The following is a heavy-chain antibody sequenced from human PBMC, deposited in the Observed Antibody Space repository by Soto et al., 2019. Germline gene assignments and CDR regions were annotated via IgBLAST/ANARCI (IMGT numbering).Heavy chain of an antibody. CDR1: GYTFTSYA. V-gene: IGHV1-3*01. J-gene: IGHJ4*02. D-gene: IGHD6-19*01. CDR3: ARDVKCSSGWYYFDY. Sequence: QVQLVQSGAEVKKPGASVKVSCKASGYTFTSYAMHWVRQAPGQRLEWMGWINAGNGNTKYSQKFQGRVTITRDTSASTAYMELSSLRSEDTAVYYCARDVKCSSGWYYFDYWGQGTLVTVSS. CDR2: INAGNGNT.